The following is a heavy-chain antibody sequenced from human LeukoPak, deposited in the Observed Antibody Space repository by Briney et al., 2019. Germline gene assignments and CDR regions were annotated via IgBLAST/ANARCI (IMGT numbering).Heavy chain of an antibody. D-gene: IGHD3-10*01. J-gene: IGHJ4*02. Sequence: PGGSPRLSCAASGFTFSNAWMTWVRQAPGKGLEWVANINQDGSEKYSVDSVKGRFTISRDNARNSLYLQMNSLRAEDTAVYYCARDGSGWDYWGQGTLVTVSS. V-gene: IGHV3-7*05. CDR3: ARDGSGWDY. CDR1: GFTFSNAW. CDR2: INQDGSEK.